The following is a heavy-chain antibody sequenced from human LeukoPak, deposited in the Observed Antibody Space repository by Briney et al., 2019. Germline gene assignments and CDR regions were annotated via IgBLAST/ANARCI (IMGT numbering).Heavy chain of an antibody. V-gene: IGHV4-34*01. Sequence: PSETLSLTCAVYGWSFNYFYWIWIRHPPGKGLEWIGEINARGDTNYNPSLKSRVTISVDTSKNQFSLSLSSMSASDTAVYYCARGQVPAARGHNWFDPWGQGTLVTVSS. D-gene: IGHD2-2*01. CDR3: ARGQVPAARGHNWFDP. CDR1: GWSFNYFY. CDR2: INARGDT. J-gene: IGHJ5*02.